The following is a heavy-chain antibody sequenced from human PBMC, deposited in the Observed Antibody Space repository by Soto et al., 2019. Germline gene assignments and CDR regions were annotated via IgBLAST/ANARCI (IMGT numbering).Heavy chain of an antibody. Sequence: QLVQSGSEVKKPGSSVKVSCQASGGTFSGYVVTRVRQAPGQGLEWMGEFVPLFGTTNYAQRFSGRITIIAEESTSTAYMELRTLRSDDTAVYYCATHGLGVSSPPYFDNWGQGTLVTVSS. V-gene: IGHV1-69*01. CDR3: ATHGLGVSSPPYFDN. CDR1: GGTFSGYV. CDR2: FVPLFGTT. J-gene: IGHJ4*02. D-gene: IGHD3-16*01.